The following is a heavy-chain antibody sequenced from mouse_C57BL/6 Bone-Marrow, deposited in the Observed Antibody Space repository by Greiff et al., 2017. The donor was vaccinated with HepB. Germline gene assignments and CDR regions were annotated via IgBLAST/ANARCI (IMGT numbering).Heavy chain of an antibody. CDR2: ISSKSSNYAT. Sequence: EVQLVESGGGLVQPKGSLKLSCAASGFTFNTYAMHWVRQAPGKGLEWVARISSKSSNYATYYADSVKDRFTISRDDSQSMLYLQMNKLKTEDTAMYYCVREGGDGSLYFDYWGQGTTLTVSS. D-gene: IGHD2-3*01. CDR1: GFTFNTYA. V-gene: IGHV10-3*01. CDR3: VREGGDGSLYFDY. J-gene: IGHJ2*01.